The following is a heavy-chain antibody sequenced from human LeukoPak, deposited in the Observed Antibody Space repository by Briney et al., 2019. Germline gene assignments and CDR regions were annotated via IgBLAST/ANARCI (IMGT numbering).Heavy chain of an antibody. CDR3: AKDTVMSPVADY. CDR2: ISDTGIRT. Sequence: GGSLRLSCAASGFPFGNYDINWVRQAPGEGLQWVSAISDTGIRTFYADSVKGRFTISRDNSKNTLYLQMNSLRAEDTAVYYCAKDTVMSPVADYWGQGTLVTVSS. CDR1: GFPFGNYD. D-gene: IGHD4-17*01. J-gene: IGHJ4*02. V-gene: IGHV3-23*01.